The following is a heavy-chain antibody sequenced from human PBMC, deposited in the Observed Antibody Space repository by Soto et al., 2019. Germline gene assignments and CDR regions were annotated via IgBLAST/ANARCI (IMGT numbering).Heavy chain of an antibody. J-gene: IGHJ4*02. CDR3: AVMNEDFDWLSIDY. D-gene: IGHD3-9*01. CDR1: GGTFSSYT. Sequence: QVQLVQSGAEVKKPGSSVKVSCKASGGTFSSYTISWVRQAPGQGLEWMGRIIPILGIANYAQKFQGRVTITADKSTSTAYMELSSLRSEDTAMYYCAVMNEDFDWLSIDYWGQGTLVTVSS. CDR2: IIPILGIA. V-gene: IGHV1-69*02.